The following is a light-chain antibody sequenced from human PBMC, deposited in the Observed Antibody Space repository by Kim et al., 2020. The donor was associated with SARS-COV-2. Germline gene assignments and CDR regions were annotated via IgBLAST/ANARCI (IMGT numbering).Light chain of an antibody. V-gene: IGKV3-15*01. CDR3: QQYNNWPPGT. J-gene: IGKJ1*01. Sequence: SPGESAPLSRRASQSVSSNLAWYQQKPGQAPRLLNYGASTRATGIPARFSGSGSGTEFTLTISSLQSEDFAVYYCQQYNNWPPGTFGQGTKVDIK. CDR1: QSVSSN. CDR2: GAS.